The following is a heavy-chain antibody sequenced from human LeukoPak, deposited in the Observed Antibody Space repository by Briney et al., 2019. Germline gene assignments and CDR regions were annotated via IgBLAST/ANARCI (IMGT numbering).Heavy chain of an antibody. CDR2: ITHSGST. CDR1: GGSFSGYY. Sequence: SESLSLTCAVYGGSFSGYYWSWIRQPPGKGLEWIGEITHSGSTNYNPSLKSRVTISVDTSKNQFSLKLSSVTAADTAVYYCARLGPKRAAAAMYYFDYWGQGTLVTVSP. CDR3: ARLGPKRAAAAMYYFDY. J-gene: IGHJ4*02. D-gene: IGHD6-13*01. V-gene: IGHV4-34*01.